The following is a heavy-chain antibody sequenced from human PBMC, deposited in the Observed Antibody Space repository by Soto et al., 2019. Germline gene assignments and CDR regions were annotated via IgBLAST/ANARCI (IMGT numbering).Heavy chain of an antibody. CDR3: ARSIVVVTALDN. J-gene: IGHJ4*02. Sequence: QVQLVQSRAEEKKPGASVKDSCKASGYTFTSYAMHWVRQAPGERLERMGWINAGNGNTKYSEKFQGRVTITRDTSASTADMELSSLRSEDTAVYYCARSIVVVTALDNWGQGTLVTVSS. CDR1: GYTFTSYA. D-gene: IGHD2-21*02. CDR2: INAGNGNT. V-gene: IGHV1-3*05.